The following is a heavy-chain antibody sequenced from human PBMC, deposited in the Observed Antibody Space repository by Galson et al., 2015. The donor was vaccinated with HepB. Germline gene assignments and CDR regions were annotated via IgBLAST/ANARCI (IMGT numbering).Heavy chain of an antibody. CDR3: ARERNYYDSSGYSKGYYFDY. CDR2: IYYSGST. D-gene: IGHD3-22*01. Sequence: ETLSLTCTVSGGSVSSGSYYWSWIRQPPGKGLEWIGYIYYSGSTNYNPSLKSRVTISVDTSKNQFSLKLSSVTAADTAVYYCARERNYYDSSGYSKGYYFDYWGQGTLVTVSS. J-gene: IGHJ4*02. CDR1: GGSVSSGSYY. V-gene: IGHV4-61*01.